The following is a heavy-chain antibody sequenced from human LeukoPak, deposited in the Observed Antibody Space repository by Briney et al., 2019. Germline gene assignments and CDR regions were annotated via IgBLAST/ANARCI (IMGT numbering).Heavy chain of an antibody. D-gene: IGHD3-10*01. CDR3: ARDGPSVFDY. V-gene: IGHV1-2*02. Sequence: ASVTVSCKASGYTFTDYFIHWVRQAPGQGLEGMGWINPKSGATRYTQLFQGRVTITRDTSIGTVYMELSRLSSDDTAIYYCARDGPSVFDYWGQGTLLTVSS. CDR2: INPKSGAT. J-gene: IGHJ4*02. CDR1: GYTFTDYF.